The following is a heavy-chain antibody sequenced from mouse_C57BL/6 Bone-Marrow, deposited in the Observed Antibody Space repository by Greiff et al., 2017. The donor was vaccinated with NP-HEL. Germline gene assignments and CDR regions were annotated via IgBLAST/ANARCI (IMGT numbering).Heavy chain of an antibody. V-gene: IGHV5-6*01. CDR3: ARHAAITTVVATGY. CDR1: GFTFSSYG. CDR2: ISSGGSYT. D-gene: IGHD1-1*01. Sequence: EVKLMESGGDLVKPGGSLKLSCAASGFTFSSYGMSWVRQTPDKRLEWVATISSGGSYTYYPDSVKGRFTISRDNAKNTLYLQMSSLKSEDTAMYYCARHAAITTVVATGYWGQGTTLTVSS. J-gene: IGHJ2*01.